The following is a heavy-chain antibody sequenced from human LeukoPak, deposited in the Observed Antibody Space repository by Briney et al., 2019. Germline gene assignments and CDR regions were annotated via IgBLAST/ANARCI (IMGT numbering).Heavy chain of an antibody. V-gene: IGHV3-7*01. D-gene: IGHD5-12*01. J-gene: IGHJ4*02. Sequence: GGSLRLSCAASGFTFSSYAMSWVRQAPGKGLEWVANIKQDGSEKYYVDSVKGRFTISRDNAKNSLYLQMNSLRAEDTAVYYCARGPLSGYEYDYWGQGTLVTVSS. CDR2: IKQDGSEK. CDR1: GFTFSSYA. CDR3: ARGPLSGYEYDY.